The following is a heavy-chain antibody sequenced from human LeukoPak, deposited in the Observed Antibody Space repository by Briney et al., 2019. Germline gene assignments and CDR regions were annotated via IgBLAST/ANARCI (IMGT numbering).Heavy chain of an antibody. J-gene: IGHJ3*02. CDR3: AKGSREWELLDAFDI. Sequence: GGSLRLSCAASGFTFSSYGMTWVRQAPGKGLDRVSGFSGSGARTDYADSMKGRFTISRDNAKNTLYLQMNSLRAEDTAVYYCAKGSREWELLDAFDIWGQGTMVTVSS. CDR2: FSGSGART. CDR1: GFTFSSYG. D-gene: IGHD1-26*01. V-gene: IGHV3-23*01.